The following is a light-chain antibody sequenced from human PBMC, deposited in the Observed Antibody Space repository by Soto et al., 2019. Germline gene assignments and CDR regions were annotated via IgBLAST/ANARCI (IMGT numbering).Light chain of an antibody. CDR1: ESVTNY. CDR2: GAS. Sequence: DIVLTQSPATLSLSPGERGTLSCRASESVTNYLAWYQQKPGQAPRLLVYGASNRATGIPDRFSGSGSGTDFTLTISRLEPEDFAVYYCQQYGSSGTFGQGTKVDIK. J-gene: IGKJ1*01. CDR3: QQYGSSGT. V-gene: IGKV3-20*01.